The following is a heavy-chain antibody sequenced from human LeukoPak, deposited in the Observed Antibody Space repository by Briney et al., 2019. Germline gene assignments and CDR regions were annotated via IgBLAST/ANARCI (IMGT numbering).Heavy chain of an antibody. V-gene: IGHV4-59*12. D-gene: IGHD2/OR15-2a*01. Sequence: SETLSLTCTVSGGSISSYYWSWIRQPPGKGLEWIGYIYYSGSTNYNPSLKSRVTISVDTSKNQFSLKLTSVTAADTAVYYCARRRNMGNYRLAFDYWGQGTLVTVSS. J-gene: IGHJ4*02. CDR1: GGSISSYY. CDR2: IYYSGST. CDR3: ARRRNMGNYRLAFDY.